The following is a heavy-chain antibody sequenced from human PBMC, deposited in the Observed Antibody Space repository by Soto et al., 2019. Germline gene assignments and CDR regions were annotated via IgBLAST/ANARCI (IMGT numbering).Heavy chain of an antibody. CDR1: GGSISSYY. V-gene: IGHV4-59*12. CDR2: IYYSGST. J-gene: IGHJ4*02. D-gene: IGHD3-10*01. Sequence: SETLSLTCTVSGGSISSYYWSWIRQPPGKGLEWIGYIYYSGSTNYNPSLKSRVTISLDTSKNQFSLKLSSVTAADTAVYYCARDSGNYGFFGIDYWGQGTLVTVSS. CDR3: ARDSGNYGFFGIDY.